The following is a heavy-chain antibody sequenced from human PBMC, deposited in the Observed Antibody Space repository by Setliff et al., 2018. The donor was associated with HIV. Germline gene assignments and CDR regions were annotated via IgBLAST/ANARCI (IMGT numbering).Heavy chain of an antibody. V-gene: IGHV4-59*11. CDR2: IYTTGST. Sequence: PSETLSLTCTVSGGSMSTHYWNWIRQTPGKGLEWIGHIYTTGSTHYNPSLRSRVTISIDTSKSHFSLRLKSVTAADTALYYCASGSPFDGFDMWGQGTMVTVSS. J-gene: IGHJ3*02. CDR3: ASGSPFDGFDM. CDR1: GGSMSTHY. D-gene: IGHD1-26*01.